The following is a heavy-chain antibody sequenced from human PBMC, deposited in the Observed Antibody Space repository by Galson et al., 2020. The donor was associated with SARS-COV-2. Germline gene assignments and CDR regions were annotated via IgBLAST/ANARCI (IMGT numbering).Heavy chain of an antibody. D-gene: IGHD2-15*01. CDR2: IYYSGST. J-gene: IGHJ5*02. CDR1: GGSISSGGYY. CDR3: AREARGYCSGGSCYANWFDP. V-gene: IGHV4-31*03. Sequence: TLSLTCTVSGGSISSGGYYWSWIRQHPGKGLEWIGYIYYSGSTYYNPSLKSRVTISVDTSKNQFSLKLSSVTAADTAVYYCAREARGYCSGGSCYANWFDPWGQGTLVTVSS.